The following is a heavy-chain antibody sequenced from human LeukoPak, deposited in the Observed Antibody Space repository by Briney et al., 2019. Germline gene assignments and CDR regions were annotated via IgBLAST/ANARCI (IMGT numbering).Heavy chain of an antibody. CDR3: ARHGGYDSNLDY. D-gene: IGHD5-12*01. CDR2: IYYSGST. V-gene: IGHV4-59*08. Sequence: SETLSLTCTVSGGSISSYYWSWIRQPPGKGLEWIGYIYYSGSTNYNPSLKSRVTISVDTSKNQFSLKLSSVIAADTAVYYCARHGGYDSNLDYWGQGTLVTVSS. J-gene: IGHJ4*02. CDR1: GGSISSYY.